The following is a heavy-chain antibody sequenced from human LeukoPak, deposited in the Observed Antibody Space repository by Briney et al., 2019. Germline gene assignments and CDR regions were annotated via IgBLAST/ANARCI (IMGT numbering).Heavy chain of an antibody. Sequence: SETLSLTCTVSGGSISSYYWSWIRQPAGKGLEWIGRIYTSGSTNYNPSLKSRVTMSVDTSKNQFSLKPSSVTAADTAVYYCARDRGYSSSWAHVYWGQGTLVTVSS. J-gene: IGHJ4*02. CDR3: ARDRGYSSSWAHVY. D-gene: IGHD6-13*01. V-gene: IGHV4-4*07. CDR1: GGSISSYY. CDR2: IYTSGST.